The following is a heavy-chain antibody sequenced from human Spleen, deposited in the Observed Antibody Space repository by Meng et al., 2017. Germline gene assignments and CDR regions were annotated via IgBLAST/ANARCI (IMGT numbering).Heavy chain of an antibody. CDR3: ARDSPPTDFFWYFDL. D-gene: IGHD3/OR15-3a*01. CDR2: IYYSGST. CDR1: GGSISSGGYY. J-gene: IGHJ2*01. Sequence: VQLQGSGPGLVKPSQTLSLPCTVSGGSISSGGYYWSWIRQHPGKGLEWIGYIYYSGSTYYNPSLKSRVTISVDTSKNQFSLKLSSVTAADTAVYYCARDSPPTDFFWYFDLWGRGTLVTVSS. V-gene: IGHV4-31*03.